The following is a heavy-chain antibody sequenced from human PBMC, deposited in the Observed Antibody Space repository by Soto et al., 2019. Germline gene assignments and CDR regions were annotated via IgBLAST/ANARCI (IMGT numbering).Heavy chain of an antibody. D-gene: IGHD2-2*01. CDR2: VSYDGSFK. J-gene: IGHJ6*02. CDR3: AKDSDQLLFDYYYYGMDV. Sequence: QVQLVESGGGVVQPGGSLRLSCEASGFTFSKFGIHWVRQAPGKGLEWVAVVSYDGSFKYYADSVKGRFTISRDNSKNTLYLQMNSLRPEDTALYYCAKDSDQLLFDYYYYGMDVWAKGPRSPSP. CDR1: GFTFSKFG. V-gene: IGHV3-30*18.